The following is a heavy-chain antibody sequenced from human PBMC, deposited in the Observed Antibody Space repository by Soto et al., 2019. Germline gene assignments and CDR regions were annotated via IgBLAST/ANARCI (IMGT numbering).Heavy chain of an antibody. J-gene: IGHJ5*02. CDR3: AGNADGPTVVDP. CDR1: GASIRSYHY. V-gene: IGHV4-38-2*02. D-gene: IGHD4-17*01. Sequence: NPAEPLSLTCNVSGASIRSYHYWGWFRQPPGKGLGWIATISDSGDSTYNASLQSRRSLFVDTYKNQLLLKLMNGIAADTAVYYCAGNADGPTVVDPWGQGTLVTVSS. CDR2: ISDSGDS.